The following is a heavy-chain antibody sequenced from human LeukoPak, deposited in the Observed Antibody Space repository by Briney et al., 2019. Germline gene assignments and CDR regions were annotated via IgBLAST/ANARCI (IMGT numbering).Heavy chain of an antibody. J-gene: IGHJ3*02. CDR2: INPNSGGT. Sequence: ASVKVSCKASGYTFTGYYMHWVRQAPGQGLEWMRWINPNSGGTNYAQKFQGWVTMTRDTSISTAYMELSRLRSDDTAVYYCARDRDVDTFDIWGQGTMVTVSS. V-gene: IGHV1-2*04. CDR1: GYTFTGYY. CDR3: ARDRDVDTFDI. D-gene: IGHD2-21*02.